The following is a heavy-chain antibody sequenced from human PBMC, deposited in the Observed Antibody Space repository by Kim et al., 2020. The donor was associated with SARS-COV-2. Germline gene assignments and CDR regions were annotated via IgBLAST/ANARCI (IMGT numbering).Heavy chain of an antibody. J-gene: IGHJ4*02. CDR2: IKSKTDGGTT. D-gene: IGHD3-16*02. Sequence: GGSLRLSCAASGFTFSNAWMSWVRQAPGKGLEWVGRIKSKTDGGTTDYAAPVKGRFTISRDDSKNTLYLQMNSLKTEDTAVYYCTTFYDYVWGSYRPDYYFDYWGQGTLVTVSS. CDR1: GFTFSNAW. V-gene: IGHV3-15*01. CDR3: TTFYDYVWGSYRPDYYFDY.